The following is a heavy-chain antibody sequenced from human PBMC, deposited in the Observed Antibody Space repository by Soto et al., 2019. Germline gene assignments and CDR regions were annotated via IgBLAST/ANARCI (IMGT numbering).Heavy chain of an antibody. CDR1: GGTFGSYA. J-gene: IGHJ5*02. V-gene: IGHV1-69*13. CDR2: IIPIFGTA. Sequence: GASVKVSCKAPGGTFGSYAIRWVRQAPGQGHERMGGIIPIFGTANYAQKFQGRVTITADESTSTAYMELSSLRSEDTAVYYCARPTRYYYDSSGQSAWFDPWGQGTLVTVSS. CDR3: ARPTRYYYDSSGQSAWFDP. D-gene: IGHD3-22*01.